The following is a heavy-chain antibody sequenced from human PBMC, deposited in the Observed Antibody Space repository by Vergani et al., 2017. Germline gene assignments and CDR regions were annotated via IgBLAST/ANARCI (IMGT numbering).Heavy chain of an antibody. J-gene: IGHJ3*02. CDR2: INHSGST. Sequence: QVQLQESGPGLVKPSETLSLTCTVSGYSISSGYYWGWIRQPPGKGLEWIGEINHSGSTNYNPSLKSRVTISVDTSKNQFSLKLSSVTAADTAVYYCARRSLAARLHAFDIWGQGTMVTVSS. V-gene: IGHV4-38-2*02. D-gene: IGHD6-6*01. CDR3: ARRSLAARLHAFDI. CDR1: GYSISSGYY.